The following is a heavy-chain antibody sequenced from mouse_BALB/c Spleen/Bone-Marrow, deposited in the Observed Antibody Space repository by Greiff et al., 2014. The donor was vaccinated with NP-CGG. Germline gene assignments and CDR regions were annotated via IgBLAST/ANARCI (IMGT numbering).Heavy chain of an antibody. CDR2: INPSTACT. D-gene: IGHD1-2*01. Sequence: LQQSGAELAKPGASVKMSCKASGYTFTVYWIHWVKQRPGQGLEWIGYINPSTACTEYNQKFKDKATLTADKSSTTAYMQLSSLTSEDSAVYYCALTTATPFAYWGQGTLVTVS. V-gene: IGHV1-7*01. CDR1: GYTFTVYW. J-gene: IGHJ3*01. CDR3: ALTTATPFAY.